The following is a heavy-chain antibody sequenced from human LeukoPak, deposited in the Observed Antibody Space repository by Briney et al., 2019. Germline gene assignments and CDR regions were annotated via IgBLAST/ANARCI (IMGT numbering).Heavy chain of an antibody. CDR2: IYKSGST. J-gene: IGHJ4*02. D-gene: IGHD3-22*01. V-gene: IGHV4-4*07. CDR3: AREEYFQDSNGYSYYFHS. CDR1: GGSIGWDY. Sequence: RPSETLSLTCTVSGGSIGWDYWSWIRQSAGKGLEWIGRIYKSGSTNYNPSFRSRVTVSVDTSKNQFSLNVTSVTAADTAVYYCAREEYFQDSNGYSYYFHSWGQGSLVTVSS.